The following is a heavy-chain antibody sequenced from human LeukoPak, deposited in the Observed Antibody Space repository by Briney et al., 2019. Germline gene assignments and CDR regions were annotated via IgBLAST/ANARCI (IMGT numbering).Heavy chain of an antibody. V-gene: IGHV3-66*03. CDR3: AREPIYYYDSSGYVDA. J-gene: IGHJ3*01. Sequence: PGGSLRLSCAASGFTVSSNYMSGGRQAPGKGLEGGSVIYSRGSTYYADSVKGRFTISRDNSKNTLYLQMNSLRAEDTAVYYCAREPIYYYDSSGYVDAWGQGTMVTVSS. D-gene: IGHD3-22*01. CDR1: GFTVSSNY. CDR2: IYSRGST.